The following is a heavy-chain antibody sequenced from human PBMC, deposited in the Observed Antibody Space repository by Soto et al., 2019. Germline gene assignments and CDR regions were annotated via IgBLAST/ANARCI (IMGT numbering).Heavy chain of an antibody. CDR3: ATDHLPTTVTTPWFDP. Sequence: QVQLVGSGGGVVQPGRSLRLSCAASGFTFSNHGMHWVRQAPGKGLEWVAVISYHGNDKYYADSVKGRFTISRDNSKNTLFLQMNSLTAEDTAVYYCATDHLPTTVTTPWFDPWGQGTLVTVSS. CDR2: ISYHGNDK. D-gene: IGHD4-17*01. J-gene: IGHJ5*02. CDR1: GFTFSNHG. V-gene: IGHV3-30*03.